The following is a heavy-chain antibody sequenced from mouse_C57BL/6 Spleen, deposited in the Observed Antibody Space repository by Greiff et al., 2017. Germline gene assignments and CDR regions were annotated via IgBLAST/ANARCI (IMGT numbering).Heavy chain of an antibody. CDR2: ISNGGGST. Sequence: EVQGVESGGGLVQPGGSLKLSCAASGFTFSDYYMYWVRQTPEKRLEWVAYISNGGGSTYYPDTVKGRFTISRDNAKNTLYLQMSRLKSEDTAMYYCARQLPHYYAMDYWGQGTSVTVSS. V-gene: IGHV5-12*01. CDR3: ARQLPHYYAMDY. J-gene: IGHJ4*01. CDR1: GFTFSDYY.